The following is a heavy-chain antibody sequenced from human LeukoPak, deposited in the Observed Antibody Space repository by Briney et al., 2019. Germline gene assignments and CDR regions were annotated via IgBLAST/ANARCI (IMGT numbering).Heavy chain of an antibody. V-gene: IGHV3-7*01. D-gene: IGHD3-22*01. Sequence: GGSLRLSCAASGFTFSSYWMSWVRQAPGKGLEWVANIKQDGSEKYYVDSVKGRFTISRDNAKNSLYLQMNSLRAEDTAVYYCARASYDSSGYYLEVRYYFDYWGQGTLVTVSS. CDR2: IKQDGSEK. CDR1: GFTFSSYW. J-gene: IGHJ4*02. CDR3: ARASYDSSGYYLEVRYYFDY.